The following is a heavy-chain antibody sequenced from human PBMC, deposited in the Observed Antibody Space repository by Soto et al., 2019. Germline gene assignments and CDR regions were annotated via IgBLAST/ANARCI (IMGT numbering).Heavy chain of an antibody. CDR1: GGSISSSRSY. J-gene: IGHJ5*02. CDR3: ARQPTTADLPLSFDP. CDR2: IFYSGST. Sequence: SETLSLTCNVSGGSISSSRSYWSWIRHPPGKGLEWIANIFYSGSTYYNPSLASRVTVSVDTSKNQFSLKLSSVTAADTAVYYCARQPTTADLPLSFDPWGKGPLVTVSS. V-gene: IGHV4-39*01. D-gene: IGHD2-2*01.